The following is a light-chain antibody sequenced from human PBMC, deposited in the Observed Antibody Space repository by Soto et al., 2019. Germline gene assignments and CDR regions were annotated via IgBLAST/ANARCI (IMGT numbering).Light chain of an antibody. CDR1: SSDVGEYKY. V-gene: IGLV2-14*01. CDR3: TSYTSDNTHV. J-gene: IGLJ1*01. Sequence: QAVVTQPASVSGSPGQSITISCTGTSSDVGEYKYVSWYQQHPGKAPKLMIYEVSNRPSGISNRFSGSKSGNTASLTISGLQAEDEADYYCTSYTSDNTHVFGTGTKVTVL. CDR2: EVS.